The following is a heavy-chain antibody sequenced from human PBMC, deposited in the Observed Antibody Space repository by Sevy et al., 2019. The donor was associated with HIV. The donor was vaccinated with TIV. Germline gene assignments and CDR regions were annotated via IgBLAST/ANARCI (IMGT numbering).Heavy chain of an antibody. V-gene: IGHV3-30*18. J-gene: IGHJ4*02. CDR2: ISYDGSNK. CDR1: GFTFSSYG. D-gene: IGHD5-12*01. CDR3: AKKWIGDMATITN. Sequence: GGSLRLSCAASGFTFSSYGMHWVRQAPGKGLEWVAVISYDGSNKYYADSVKGRFTNSRDNSKNTLYLQMNSLRAEDTAVYYCAKKWIGDMATITNWGQGTLVTVSS.